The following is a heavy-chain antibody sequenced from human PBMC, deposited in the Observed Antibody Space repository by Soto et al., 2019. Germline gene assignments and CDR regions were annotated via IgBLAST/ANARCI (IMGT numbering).Heavy chain of an antibody. J-gene: IGHJ6*02. D-gene: IGHD2-15*01. CDR3: ARDMIRYCSGGSCYSGSYYYYYGMDV. Sequence: GESLKISCAASGFTFSSYSMNWVRQAPGKGLEWVSSISSSSSYIYYADSVKGRFTISRDNAKNSLYLQMNSLRAEDTAVYYCARDMIRYCSGGSCYSGSYYYYYGMDVWGQGTTVTVSS. CDR2: ISSSSSYI. CDR1: GFTFSSYS. V-gene: IGHV3-21*01.